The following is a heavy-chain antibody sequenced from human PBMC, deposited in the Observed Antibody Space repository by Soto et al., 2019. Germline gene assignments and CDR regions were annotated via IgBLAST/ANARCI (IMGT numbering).Heavy chain of an antibody. CDR1: GFSFSTYG. CDR2: VSFDAKNK. Sequence: QVQLVESGGDVVQPGRSLRLSCAASGFSFSTYGMHWVRQAPGKGLEGVAVVSFDAKNKYYIDSVEGRFTISRDNSKNMLYLQMNSLRREDTAVYYCAKESVESTYSYYGMDVWGPGTTVTVSS. CDR3: AKESVESTYSYYGMDV. V-gene: IGHV3-30*18. J-gene: IGHJ6*02. D-gene: IGHD4-4*01.